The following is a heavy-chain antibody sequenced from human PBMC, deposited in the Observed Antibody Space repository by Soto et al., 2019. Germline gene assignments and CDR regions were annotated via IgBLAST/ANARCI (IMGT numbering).Heavy chain of an antibody. CDR1: GYALTSYG. CDR3: ARDGDGYYYYGMDV. CDR2: ISAYNGNT. D-gene: IGHD7-27*01. V-gene: IGHV1-18*01. Sequence: ASVKVSCKASGYALTSYGISWVRQAPGQGLEWMGWISAYNGNTNYAQKLQGRVTMTTDTSTSTAYMELRSLRSDDTAVYYCARDGDGYYYYGMDVWGQGTTVTVSS. J-gene: IGHJ6*02.